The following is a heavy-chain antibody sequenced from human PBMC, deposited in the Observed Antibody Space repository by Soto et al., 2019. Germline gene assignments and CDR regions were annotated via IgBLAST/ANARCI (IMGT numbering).Heavy chain of an antibody. CDR2: IKSDGSST. V-gene: IGHV3-74*01. CDR1: GFTFSSYW. D-gene: IGHD6-25*01. CDR3: PRGGPYYQYYYGMDV. Sequence: PGGSLRLSCAASGFTFSSYWMHWVRQTPGEGLVWVSRIKSDGSSTSYADSVKGRFTISRDNAKNTLYLEMNSLRAEDTAVYYCPRGGPYYQYYYGMDVWGRGTTVTVSS. J-gene: IGHJ6*02.